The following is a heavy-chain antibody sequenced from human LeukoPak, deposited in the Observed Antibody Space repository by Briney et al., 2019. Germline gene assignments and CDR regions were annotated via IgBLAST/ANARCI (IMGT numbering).Heavy chain of an antibody. V-gene: IGHV4-59*08. Sequence: SETLSLTCTVSGGSISSYYWSWIRQPPGKGLEWIGYIYYSGSTNYNPSLKSRVTISVDTSKNQFSLKLSSVTAADTAVYYCARSSLRGPYYFDYWGQGTLVTVSS. J-gene: IGHJ4*02. CDR1: GGSISSYY. D-gene: IGHD3-10*01. CDR3: ARSSLRGPYYFDY. CDR2: IYYSGST.